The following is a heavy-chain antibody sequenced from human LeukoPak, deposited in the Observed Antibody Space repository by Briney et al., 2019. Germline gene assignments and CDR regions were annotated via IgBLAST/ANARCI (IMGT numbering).Heavy chain of an antibody. Sequence: SETLSLTCSVSDYSISSSYYWGWIRQPPGKGLVWIGSMSRSGMTFYNPSLLSRVTISIDTSTNQFSLKLSSVTAADTAVYYCARLYYYDSSGYYFHGMDVWGQGTTVTVSS. CDR3: ARLYYYDSSGYYFHGMDV. V-gene: IGHV4-38-2*01. CDR1: DYSISSSYY. J-gene: IGHJ6*02. D-gene: IGHD3-22*01. CDR2: MSRSGMT.